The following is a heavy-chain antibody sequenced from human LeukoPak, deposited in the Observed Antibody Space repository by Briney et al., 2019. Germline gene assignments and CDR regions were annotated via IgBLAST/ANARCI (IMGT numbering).Heavy chain of an antibody. Sequence: SETLSLTCTVSGGSISGSSYFWGWIRQPPGTGLEWIGSIYYSGSTYYNPSLKSRVTISVDMSKNQFSLKLNSVTAADTAVYYCGRQAAAGAGGDYWDQGTLVTVSS. CDR2: IYYSGST. V-gene: IGHV4-39*01. J-gene: IGHJ4*02. D-gene: IGHD6-13*01. CDR3: GRQAAAGAGGDY. CDR1: GGSISGSSYF.